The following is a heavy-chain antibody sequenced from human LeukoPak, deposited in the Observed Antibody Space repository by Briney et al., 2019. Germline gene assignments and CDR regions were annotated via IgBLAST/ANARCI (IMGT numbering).Heavy chain of an antibody. J-gene: IGHJ5*02. CDR1: GGSISSGDYY. CDR3: ATLPLDLLYYDP. D-gene: IGHD2-8*01. Sequence: SQTLSLTCTVSGGSISSGDYYWSWIRQPSGKGLEWIGYIYYSGSTYYNPSLKSRVTISVDTSKNQFSLKLSSVTAADTAVYYCATLPLDLLYYDPWGQGTLVTVSS. V-gene: IGHV4-30-4*01. CDR2: IYYSGST.